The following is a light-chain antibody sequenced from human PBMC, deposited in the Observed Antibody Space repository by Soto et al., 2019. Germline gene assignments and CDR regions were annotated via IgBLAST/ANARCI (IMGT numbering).Light chain of an antibody. J-gene: IGLJ1*01. Sequence: QSVLTQPASVSGSPGQSITISCTGTSXDVGGYNYVSWYQQQSGKAPKLMIHEVSNRPSGVSNRSSGSKSGNTASLTISGLQAEDEADYYCSSYTSSRAYVFGIGTKVTVL. CDR3: SSYTSSRAYV. V-gene: IGLV2-14*01. CDR1: SXDVGGYNY. CDR2: EVS.